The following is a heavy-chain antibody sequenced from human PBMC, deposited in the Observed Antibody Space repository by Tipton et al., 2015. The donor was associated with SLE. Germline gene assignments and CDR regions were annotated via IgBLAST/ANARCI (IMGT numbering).Heavy chain of an antibody. CDR3: ARVIGCSGGSYYSAAFDI. CDR1: GDSVSSNSAA. CDR2: TYYRSKWYN. Sequence: GLVKPSQTLSLTCAISGDSVSSNSAAWNWIRQSPSRGLEWLGRTYYRSKWYNDYAVSVKSRITINPDTSKNQFSLQLNSVTPEDTAVYYCARVIGCSGGSYYSAAFDIWGQGTMVTVSS. J-gene: IGHJ3*02. D-gene: IGHD2-15*01. V-gene: IGHV6-1*01.